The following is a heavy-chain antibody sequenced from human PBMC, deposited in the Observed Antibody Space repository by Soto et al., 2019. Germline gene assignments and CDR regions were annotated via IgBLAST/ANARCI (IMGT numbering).Heavy chain of an antibody. CDR1: GDSVSSNSAA. Sequence: SQTLSLTCAISGDSVSSNSAAWNWIRQSPSRGLEWLGRTYYRSKWYNDYAVSVKSRITINPDTSRNQFSLKLNSVTPEDTAVYYCAREGFRYCISTSCPQYYYYYGMDVWGQGTTVTVSS. CDR3: AREGFRYCISTSCPQYYYYYGMDV. V-gene: IGHV6-1*01. J-gene: IGHJ6*02. CDR2: TYYRSKWYN. D-gene: IGHD2-2*01.